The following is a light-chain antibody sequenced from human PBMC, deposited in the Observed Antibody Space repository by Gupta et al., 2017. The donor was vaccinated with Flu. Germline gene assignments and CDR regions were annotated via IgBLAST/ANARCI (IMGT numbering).Light chain of an antibody. CDR2: KDT. V-gene: IGLV3-1*01. CDR1: NLGDKY. Sequence: SYELTQPPSVSVSPGQPASITCSGDNLGDKYASWYQQTPGQSPVLVIYKDTTRPSGIPERFSGSNSRNTATLTISGTQAMDEADYYWQAWDSTTGVFGTGTKVTVL. J-gene: IGLJ1*01. CDR3: QAWDSTTGV.